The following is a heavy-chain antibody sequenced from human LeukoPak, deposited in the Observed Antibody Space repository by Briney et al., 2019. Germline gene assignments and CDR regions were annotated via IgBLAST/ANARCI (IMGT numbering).Heavy chain of an antibody. CDR3: AKGQGWEHSYYYYYMDV. J-gene: IGHJ6*03. V-gene: IGHV6-1*01. CDR1: GDSVSSSSAA. Sequence: SQTLSLTCAISGDSVSSSSAAWIWIRQSPSRGLEWLGRTYYRSKWSHDYAVSVKSRITINPDTSKNQFSLQLSSVTPEDTAVYYCAKGQGWEHSYYYYYMDVWGKGTTVTISS. D-gene: IGHD1-26*01. CDR2: TYYRSKWSH.